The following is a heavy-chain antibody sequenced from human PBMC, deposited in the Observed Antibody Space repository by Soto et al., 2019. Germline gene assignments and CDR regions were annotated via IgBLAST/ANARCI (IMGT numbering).Heavy chain of an antibody. Sequence: ASVKVSCKASGYTFTSYGISWVRQAPGQGLEWMGWISAYNGKTNYAQKLQGRVTMTADASTSTAYMELRSLRSEDTAVYYCSRAFNPSFQGYYYYYGMDVWGQGTTVTVSS. V-gene: IGHV1-18*01. CDR2: ISAYNGKT. J-gene: IGHJ6*02. CDR3: SRAFNPSFQGYYYYYGMDV. CDR1: GYTFTSYG.